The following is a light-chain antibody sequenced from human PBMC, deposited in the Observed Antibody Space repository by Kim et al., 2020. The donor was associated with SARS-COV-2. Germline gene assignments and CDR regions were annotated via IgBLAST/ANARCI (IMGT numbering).Light chain of an antibody. Sequence: QSVLTQPPSVSAATGQKVTISCSGSRSNIGNNPVSWYQQFPGTAPKLITYDNDKRPSGIPDRFSSSKSGTSATLGITGLRTGDEADYYCATWDSSLSVGVFGGGTKVTVL. J-gene: IGLJ3*02. V-gene: IGLV1-51*01. CDR2: DND. CDR1: RSNIGNNP. CDR3: ATWDSSLSVGV.